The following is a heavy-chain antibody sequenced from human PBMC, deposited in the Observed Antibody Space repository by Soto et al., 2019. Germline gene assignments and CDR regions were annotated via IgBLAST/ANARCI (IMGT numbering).Heavy chain of an antibody. V-gene: IGHV3-33*01. D-gene: IGHD3-22*01. J-gene: IGHJ4*02. Sequence: QVQLMESGGGVVQPATSLRLSCEGYGFRFGVYTMHCVRQAPGKGLEWVAVIWHDGSDKYYADSVKGLFTISRDNSQNAMYLHMNCLRAEHMAVYYCARSEYDSLGHYSHFDYWGRGTLVTVSS. CDR3: ARSEYDSLGHYSHFDY. CDR1: GFRFGVYT. CDR2: IWHDGSDK.